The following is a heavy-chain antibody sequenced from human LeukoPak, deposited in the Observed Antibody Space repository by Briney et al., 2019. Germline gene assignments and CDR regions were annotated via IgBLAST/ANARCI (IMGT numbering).Heavy chain of an antibody. CDR3: ARAYSGSSAWFDP. CDR2: ISSSGSTI. J-gene: IGHJ5*02. Sequence: PGGSLRLSCAASGFTFSSYEMNWVRQAPGKGLEWVSYISSSGSTIYYADSVKGRFTISRDNAKNSLYLQMNSLRAEDTAVYYCARAYSGSSAWFDPWGQGTLVTVSS. CDR1: GFTFSSYE. D-gene: IGHD6-6*01. V-gene: IGHV3-48*03.